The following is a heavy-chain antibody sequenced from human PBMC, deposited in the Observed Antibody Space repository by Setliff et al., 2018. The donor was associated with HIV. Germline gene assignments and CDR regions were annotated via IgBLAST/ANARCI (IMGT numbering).Heavy chain of an antibody. Sequence: KSSETLSLTCTVSGDSISGYYWGWIRQPPGKGLEWVGSIYHSGATYFTPSLKSRVTLSVDTSKNQFFLRLTSVSAADTGLYFCARHSPVTTEDYMDVWGKGTTVTVS. CDR3: ARHSPVTTEDYMDV. V-gene: IGHV4-39*01. CDR1: GDSISGYY. CDR2: IYHSGAT. J-gene: IGHJ6*03. D-gene: IGHD4-17*01.